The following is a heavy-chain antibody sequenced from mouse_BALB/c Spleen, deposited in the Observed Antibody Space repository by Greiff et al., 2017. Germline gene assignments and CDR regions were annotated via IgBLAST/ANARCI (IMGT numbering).Heavy chain of an antibody. CDR3: ARLRRDAMDY. CDR2: ISSGGGST. CDR1: GFAFSSYD. V-gene: IGHV5-12-1*01. D-gene: IGHD2-12*01. J-gene: IGHJ4*01. Sequence: EVQLVESGGGLVKPGGSLKLSCAASGFAFSSYDMSWVRQTPEKRLEWVAYISSGGGSTYYPDTVKGRFTISRDNAKNTLYLQMSSLKSEDTAMYYCARLRRDAMDYWGQGTSVTVSS.